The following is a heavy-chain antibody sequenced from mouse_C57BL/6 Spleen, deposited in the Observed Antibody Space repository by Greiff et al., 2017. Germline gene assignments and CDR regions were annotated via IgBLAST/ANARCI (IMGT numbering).Heavy chain of an antibody. V-gene: IGHV1-81*01. CDR3: ASPSFPEGLY. CDR1: GYTFTSYG. Sequence: QVQLKESGAELARPGASVKLSCKASGYTFTSYGISWVKQRTGQGLEWIGEIYPRSGNTYYNEKFKGKATLTADKSSSTAYMELRSLTSEDSAVYFCASPSFPEGLYWGQGTTLTVSS. D-gene: IGHD3-1*01. CDR2: IYPRSGNT. J-gene: IGHJ2*01.